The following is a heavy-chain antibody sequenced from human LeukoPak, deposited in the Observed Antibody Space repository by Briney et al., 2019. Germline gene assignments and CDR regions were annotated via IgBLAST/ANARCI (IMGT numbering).Heavy chain of an antibody. CDR2: IWYDGTNK. D-gene: IGHD4-17*01. CDR3: ARGGYGDYNNWFDP. J-gene: IGHJ5*02. CDR1: GFTFSSFA. Sequence: PGRSLRLSCATSGFTFSSFAMHWVRQAPDKGLEWVAVIWYDGTNKFYANSVKGRFAISRDNSKNMLYLQMNSLSAEDTAVYYCARGGYGDYNNWFDPWGQGTLVTVSS. V-gene: IGHV3-33*01.